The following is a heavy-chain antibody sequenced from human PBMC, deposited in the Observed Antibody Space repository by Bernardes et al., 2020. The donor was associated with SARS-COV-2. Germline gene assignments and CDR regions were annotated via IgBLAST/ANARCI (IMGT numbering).Heavy chain of an antibody. Sequence: GGSLRLSRAASGFTVSSNYMSWVRQAPGKGLEWVSVIYSGGSTYYADSVKGRFTISRDNSKNTLYLQMNSLRAEDTAVYYCARSARLGWFDPWGQGTLVTVSS. CDR3: ARSARLGWFDP. V-gene: IGHV3-66*01. CDR1: GFTVSSNY. CDR2: IYSGGST. D-gene: IGHD3-10*01. J-gene: IGHJ5*02.